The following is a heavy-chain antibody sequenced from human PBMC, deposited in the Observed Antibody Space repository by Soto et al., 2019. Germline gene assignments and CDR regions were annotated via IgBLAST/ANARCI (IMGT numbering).Heavy chain of an antibody. J-gene: IGHJ6*02. V-gene: IGHV4-39*07. CDR1: GGSISSSGYY. CDR3: ASVRGGYYYAMDV. Sequence: SQTLSLTSTVSGGSISSSGYYWGWISKPPGKGLEWIGNIYHSGSTNYNPSLKSRVTISVDKSKNQFSLKLSSVTAADTAVYYCASVRGGYYYAMDVWGQGTTVTVSS. D-gene: IGHD3-10*02. CDR2: IYHSGST.